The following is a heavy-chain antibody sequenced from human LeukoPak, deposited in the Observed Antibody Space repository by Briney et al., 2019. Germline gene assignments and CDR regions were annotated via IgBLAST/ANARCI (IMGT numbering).Heavy chain of an antibody. Sequence: GGSLRLSCAASGFTFSSYGMHWVRQAPGKGLEWVAVIWYDGSNKYYADSVKGRFTISRDNSKNTLYLQMNSLRAEDTAVYYCARASSTSNYYYGMDVWGQGTTVTVSS. CDR3: ARASSTSNYYYGMDV. CDR2: IWYDGSNK. CDR1: GFTFSSYG. V-gene: IGHV3-33*01. J-gene: IGHJ6*02. D-gene: IGHD2-15*01.